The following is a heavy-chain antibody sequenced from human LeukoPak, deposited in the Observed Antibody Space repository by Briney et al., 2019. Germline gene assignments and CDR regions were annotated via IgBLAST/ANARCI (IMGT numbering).Heavy chain of an antibody. Sequence: GGSLRLSCAASGFTFSSYAMGWVRQAPGKGLEWVANIYPDGREKYYAAAVKGRFTISRDNAKNSLDLQMNSLRAEDTAVYYCASERPSSSWYDYWGQGTLVTVSS. V-gene: IGHV3-7*01. CDR2: IYPDGREK. D-gene: IGHD6-13*01. J-gene: IGHJ4*02. CDR1: GFTFSSYA. CDR3: ASERPSSSWYDY.